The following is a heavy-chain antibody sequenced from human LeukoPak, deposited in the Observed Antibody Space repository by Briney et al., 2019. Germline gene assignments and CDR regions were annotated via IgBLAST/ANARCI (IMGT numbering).Heavy chain of an antibody. CDR1: GFTFSSYA. CDR2: ISGSGGST. Sequence: PGGSLRLSCAASGFTFSSYAMSWVRQAPGKGLEWVSAISGSGGSTYYADSVKGRFTISRDNSKNTLYLQMNSLRAEDTAVYYCANMIQLWYYFDYWGQGTLVTVSS. D-gene: IGHD5-18*01. CDR3: ANMIQLWYYFDY. V-gene: IGHV3-23*01. J-gene: IGHJ4*02.